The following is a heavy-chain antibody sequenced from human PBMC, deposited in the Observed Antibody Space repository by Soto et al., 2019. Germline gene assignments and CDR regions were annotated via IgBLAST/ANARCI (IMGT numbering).Heavy chain of an antibody. J-gene: IGHJ4*02. V-gene: IGHV3-30-3*01. Sequence: QMQLVESGGGVVQPGRSLRLSCAASGFTFSTFAMNWVRQAPGKGLEWVSVISYDGSNKYYADSVKGRFTISRDNSKHTLYLQMNSLRTEDTAVYYCASWGSMPGDYWGQGTLVTVSS. CDR2: ISYDGSNK. CDR1: GFTFSTFA. D-gene: IGHD3-16*01. CDR3: ASWGSMPGDY.